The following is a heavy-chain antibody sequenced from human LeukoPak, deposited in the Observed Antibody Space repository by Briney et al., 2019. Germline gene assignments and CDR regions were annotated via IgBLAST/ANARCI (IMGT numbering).Heavy chain of an antibody. J-gene: IGHJ6*03. V-gene: IGHV1-18*01. Sequence: ASVKVSCKASGYTFTSYGISWVRQAPVQGLEWMGWISAYNGNTNYAQKLQGRVTMTTDTSTSTAYMELRSLRSDNTAVYYCARVGSIAARHTHYYYYYYMDVWGKGTTVTVSS. CDR3: ARVGSIAARHTHYYYYYYMDV. D-gene: IGHD6-6*01. CDR2: ISAYNGNT. CDR1: GYTFTSYG.